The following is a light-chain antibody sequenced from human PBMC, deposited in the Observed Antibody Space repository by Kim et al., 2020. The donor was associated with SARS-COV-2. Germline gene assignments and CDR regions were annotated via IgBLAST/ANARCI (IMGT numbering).Light chain of an antibody. CDR3: QAWDSSTWV. CDR1: RRGDEY. V-gene: IGLV3-1*01. CDR2: KDE. Sequence: EAPGTTASSTGCGVRRGDEYASWYQPRPGQTPVLGIYKDEKRAVGVPERFSGSRSGNTATLTIGGTQTLDEADYYCQAWDSSTWVFGGGTKVTVL. J-gene: IGLJ3*02.